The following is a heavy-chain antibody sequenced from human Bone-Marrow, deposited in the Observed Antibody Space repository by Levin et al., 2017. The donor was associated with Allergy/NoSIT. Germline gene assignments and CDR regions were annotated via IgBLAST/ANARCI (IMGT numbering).Heavy chain of an antibody. CDR3: ARLSTGYCSVGSCALIDY. CDR2: IDPRDSYV. D-gene: IGHD2-15*01. J-gene: IGHJ4*02. CDR1: GYTFTTYW. Sequence: GGSLRLSCQVSGYTFTTYWISLVRQVPGKGLEWMGRIDPRDSYVNYSPSFQGHVTISADKSITTAYLQWSSLKASDTAMYYCARLSTGYCSVGSCALIDYWGQGTLVTVSS. V-gene: IGHV5-10-1*01.